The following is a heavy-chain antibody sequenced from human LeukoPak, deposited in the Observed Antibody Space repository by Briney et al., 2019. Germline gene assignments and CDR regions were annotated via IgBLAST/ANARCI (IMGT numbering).Heavy chain of an antibody. CDR3: ARDLMGIAYRGAFYY. Sequence: ASVKVSCKASGYTFTCYYMHWVRQAPGQGLEWMGWISAYNGNTNYAQKLQGRVTMTTDTSTSTAYMELRSLRSDDTAVYYCARDLMGIAYRGAFYYWGQGTLVTVSS. J-gene: IGHJ4*02. CDR1: GYTFTCYY. V-gene: IGHV1-18*04. D-gene: IGHD6-13*01. CDR2: ISAYNGNT.